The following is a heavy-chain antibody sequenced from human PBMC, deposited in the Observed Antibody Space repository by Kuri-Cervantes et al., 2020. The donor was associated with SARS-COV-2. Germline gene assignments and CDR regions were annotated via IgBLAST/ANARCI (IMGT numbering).Heavy chain of an antibody. CDR3: ARHTIFGAHDAFDI. D-gene: IGHD3-3*01. J-gene: IGHJ3*02. CDR2: IYTSGST. Sequence: SETLSLTCTVSGGSISSYYWSWIRQPAGKGLEWIGRIYTSGSTNYNPSLKSRITMSVDTSKNQFSLKPSSVTAADTAVYYCARHTIFGAHDAFDIWGQGTMVTVSS. CDR1: GGSISSYY. V-gene: IGHV4-4*07.